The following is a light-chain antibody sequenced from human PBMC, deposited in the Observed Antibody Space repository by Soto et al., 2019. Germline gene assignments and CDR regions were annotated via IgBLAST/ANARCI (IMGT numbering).Light chain of an antibody. CDR1: QSVSNN. V-gene: IGKV3-15*01. Sequence: ETVLTQSPGTLSLSQGERATLSCRASQSVSNNYLAWYQQKPGQAPRLLIYGASTRATGFPARFSGSGSGTDFTLTISSLQSEDFAVYYCQQYNNWPWTFGQGTKVDIK. CDR3: QQYNNWPWT. J-gene: IGKJ1*01. CDR2: GAS.